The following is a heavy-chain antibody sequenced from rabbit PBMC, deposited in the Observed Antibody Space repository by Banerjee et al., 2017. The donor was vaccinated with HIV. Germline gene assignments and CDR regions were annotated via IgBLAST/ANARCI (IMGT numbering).Heavy chain of an antibody. V-gene: IGHV1S40*01. CDR1: GFTLSSSYW. D-gene: IGHD2-1*01. Sequence: QSLEESGGDLVKPGASLTLTCTASGFTLSSSYWICWVRQAPGKGLEWIACIYTGVGGSTYYASWAKGRFTISKTSSTTVTLQMTSLTAADTATYFCVTWEYDDPPFNLWGPGTLVTVS. CDR3: VTWEYDDPPFNL. CDR2: IYTGVGGST. J-gene: IGHJ4*01.